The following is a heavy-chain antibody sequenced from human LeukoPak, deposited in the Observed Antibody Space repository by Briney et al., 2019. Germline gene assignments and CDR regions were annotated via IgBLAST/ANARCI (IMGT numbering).Heavy chain of an antibody. J-gene: IGHJ6*02. CDR2: ISSSSSTI. CDR3: AKVDPGMDV. Sequence: GGSLRLSCAASGFTFSSYSMNWVRQAPGKGLEWVSYISSSSSTIYYADSVKGRFTISRDNAKNSLYLQMNSLRAEDTAVYYCAKVDPGMDVWGQGTTVTVSS. D-gene: IGHD2-2*03. CDR1: GFTFSSYS. V-gene: IGHV3-48*04.